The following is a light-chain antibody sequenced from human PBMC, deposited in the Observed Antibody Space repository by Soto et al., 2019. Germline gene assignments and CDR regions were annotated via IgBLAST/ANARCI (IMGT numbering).Light chain of an antibody. Sequence: DIQMTQSPSSLSASVGDRVTITCRASQSISSYLNWYQQKPGKAPKLLIYAASSLQSGVPSSFSGSGSGTDFTLTINSLQPEDFATYYCQQTYSTPKFGQGTKVDIK. V-gene: IGKV1-39*01. CDR2: AAS. J-gene: IGKJ1*01. CDR3: QQTYSTPK. CDR1: QSISSY.